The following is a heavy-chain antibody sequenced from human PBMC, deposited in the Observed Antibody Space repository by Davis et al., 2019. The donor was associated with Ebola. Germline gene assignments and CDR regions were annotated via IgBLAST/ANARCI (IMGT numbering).Heavy chain of an antibody. CDR3: VKDILTSFPGSSSPDY. J-gene: IGHJ4*02. Sequence: PGGSLRLSCSASGFTFSSYAMHWVRQAPGKGLEYVSAISSNGGSTYYADPVKGRFTISRDNSKNTLYLQMSSLRAEDTAVYYCVKDILTSFPGSSSPDYWGQGTLVTVSS. CDR2: ISSNGGST. CDR1: GFTFSSYA. D-gene: IGHD6-6*01. V-gene: IGHV3-64D*06.